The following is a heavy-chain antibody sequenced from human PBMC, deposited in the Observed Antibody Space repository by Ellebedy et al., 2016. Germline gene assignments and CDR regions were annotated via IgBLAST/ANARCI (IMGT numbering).Heavy chain of an antibody. D-gene: IGHD3-22*01. CDR1: GYTFTSYY. V-gene: IGHV1-46*01. J-gene: IGHJ4*02. CDR2: INPSGGST. Sequence: ASVKVSCKASGYTFTSYYMHWVRQAPGQGLEWMGIINPSGGSTSYAQKFQGRVTMTRDTSTSTVYMELSSLRSEDTAVYYCARGGSYYDSSEALIDYWGQGTLVTVSS. CDR3: ARGGSYYDSSEALIDY.